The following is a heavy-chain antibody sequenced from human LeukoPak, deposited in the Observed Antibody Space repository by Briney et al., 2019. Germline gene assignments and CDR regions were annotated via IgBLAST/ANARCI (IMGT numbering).Heavy chain of an antibody. D-gene: IGHD4-23*01. CDR2: INNSGGTT. Sequence: PGGSLRLSCAASGFTFSNYAMSWVRQAPGKGLEWVSTINNSGGTTYYADSVKGRFTISRDNSKNTLYLQMNSLRAEDTAVYYCAKSGWQLTSAYYFDFWGQGTLVTVSS. J-gene: IGHJ4*02. CDR3: AKSGWQLTSAYYFDF. V-gene: IGHV3-23*01. CDR1: GFTFSNYA.